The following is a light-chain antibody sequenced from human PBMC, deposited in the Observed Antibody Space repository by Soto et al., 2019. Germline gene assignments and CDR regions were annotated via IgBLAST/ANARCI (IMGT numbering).Light chain of an antibody. Sequence: QSALTQPPSASGSPGQPVTFSSPGTKNDIGVYAFVSWYQHHPGKAPRLIIYEVVQRPSGVPDRFSGSKSGNTASLTVSGLQAADEADYFCKSYAGSNTYVFGSGTKLTVL. J-gene: IGLJ1*01. CDR3: KSYAGSNTYV. CDR2: EVV. V-gene: IGLV2-8*01. CDR1: KNDIGVYAF.